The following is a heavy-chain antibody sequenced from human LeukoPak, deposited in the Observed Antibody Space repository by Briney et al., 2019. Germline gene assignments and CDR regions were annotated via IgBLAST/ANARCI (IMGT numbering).Heavy chain of an antibody. CDR3: TRDLLVGATTTAFDI. V-gene: IGHV3-49*04. D-gene: IGHD1-26*01. CDR1: GFTFGDYA. J-gene: IGHJ3*02. CDR2: IRSKAYGGTT. Sequence: PGRSLRLSCTASGFTFGDYAMSWVRQAPGKGLEWVGFIRSKAYGGTTEYAASVKGRFTISGDDSKSIAYLQMNSLKTEDTAVYYCTRDLLVGATTTAFDIWGQGTMVTVSS.